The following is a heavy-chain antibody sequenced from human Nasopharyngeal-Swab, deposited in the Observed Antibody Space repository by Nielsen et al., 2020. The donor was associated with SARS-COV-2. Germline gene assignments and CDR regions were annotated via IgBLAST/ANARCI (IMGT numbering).Heavy chain of an antibody. J-gene: IGHJ4*02. CDR2: TRNKANSYTT. CDR1: GFAFSDHY. Sequence: SCAASGFAFSDHYMDWVRQAPGKGLEWVGRTRNKANSYTTEYAASVKGRFTISRDDSKNSLYLQMNSLKTEDTAVYYCARVSGSYSDYWGQGTLVTVSS. V-gene: IGHV3-72*01. D-gene: IGHD1-26*01. CDR3: ARVSGSYSDY.